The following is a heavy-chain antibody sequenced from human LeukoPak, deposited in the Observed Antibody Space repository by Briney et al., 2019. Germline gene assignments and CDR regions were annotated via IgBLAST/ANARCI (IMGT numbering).Heavy chain of an antibody. D-gene: IGHD2-2*02. V-gene: IGHV3-30*01. CDR2: ISYDGSDK. Sequence: GGSLRLSCAAFGFTFSTYAFHWVRQAPGKGLEWVAVISYDGSDKNYADSVKGRFTISRDNSKDTLYLQMNGLSAEDTAVYYCARPWACSSASCYTSYFDYWGQGTLVTVSS. CDR3: ARPWACSSASCYTSYFDY. CDR1: GFTFSTYA. J-gene: IGHJ4*02.